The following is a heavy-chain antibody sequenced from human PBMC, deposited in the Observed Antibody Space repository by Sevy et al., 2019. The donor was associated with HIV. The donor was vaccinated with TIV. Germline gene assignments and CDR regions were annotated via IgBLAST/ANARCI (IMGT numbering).Heavy chain of an antibody. V-gene: IGHV3-7*01. CDR3: ARAPEYGDYIYYFDN. CDR2: IKQDGSEK. Sequence: GGSLRLSRAASGFTFSTYWMSWVRRAPGKGLEWVANIKQDGSEKYYVDSVKGRFTISRDNAKNSLYLQMNSLRAEDTAVYYCARAPEYGDYIYYFDNWGQGTLVTVSS. CDR1: GFTFSTYW. D-gene: IGHD4-17*01. J-gene: IGHJ4*02.